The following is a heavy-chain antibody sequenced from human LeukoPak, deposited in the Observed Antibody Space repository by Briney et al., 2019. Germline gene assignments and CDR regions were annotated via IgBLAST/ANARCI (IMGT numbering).Heavy chain of an antibody. CDR3: STDLDY. J-gene: IGHJ4*02. CDR2: LKSKASGGTE. V-gene: IGHV3-15*01. CDR1: GFTFSAAW. Sequence: GGSLRLSCVASGFTFSAAWMSWVRQAPGKGLEWVGRLKSKASGGTEEYAAPVKGRFTISRDDSKNTLYLQMNSLKTEDTAVYYCSTDLDYWGQGTLVTVSS.